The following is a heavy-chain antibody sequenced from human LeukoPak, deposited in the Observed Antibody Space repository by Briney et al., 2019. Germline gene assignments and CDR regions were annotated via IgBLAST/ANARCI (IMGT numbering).Heavy chain of an antibody. D-gene: IGHD3-22*01. J-gene: IGHJ3*02. CDR3: ARYYYDNSGSIYAFDI. V-gene: IGHV4-34*01. CDR1: GGSFSGYY. Sequence: SETLSLTCAVYGGSFSGYYWSWIRQPPGKGLEWIGEINHSGSTNYNPSLKSRVTISVDTSKNQFSLKLSSVTTADTAVYYCARYYYDNSGSIYAFDIWGQGTMVTVSS. CDR2: INHSGST.